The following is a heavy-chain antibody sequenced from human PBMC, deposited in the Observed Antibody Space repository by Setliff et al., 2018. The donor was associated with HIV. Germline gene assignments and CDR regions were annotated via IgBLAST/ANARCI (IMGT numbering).Heavy chain of an antibody. J-gene: IGHJ5*02. CDR3: ARGGGYPLSRGGLDP. Sequence: ASVKVSCKASGGTFSSYAITWVRQAPGQGLEWMGDFIPGTANYAQRVQGRVTITADESTSTASMELSSLRSDDTAVYYCARGGGYPLSRGGLDPWGQGTLVTVSS. D-gene: IGHD3-22*01. V-gene: IGHV1-69*13. CDR2: FIPGTA. CDR1: GGTFSSYA.